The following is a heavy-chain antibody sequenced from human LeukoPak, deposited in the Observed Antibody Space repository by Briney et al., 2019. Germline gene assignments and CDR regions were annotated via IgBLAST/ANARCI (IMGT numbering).Heavy chain of an antibody. Sequence: GASGKVSGKASGYTFTSYDIKWGGQAAGQGGEGRGGMNPNSGNTGYAQKFQGRGTMTRNTAISTANMEMSSLRSEDTAVYYCASSGATRDGYSYAFDIWGQGTMVTVSS. J-gene: IGHJ3*02. CDR1: GYTFTSYD. CDR2: MNPNSGNT. D-gene: IGHD5-24*01. CDR3: ASSGATRDGYSYAFDI. V-gene: IGHV1-8*01.